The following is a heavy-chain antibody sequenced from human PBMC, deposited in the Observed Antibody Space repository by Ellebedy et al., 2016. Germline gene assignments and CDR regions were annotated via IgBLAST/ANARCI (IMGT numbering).Heavy chain of an antibody. Sequence: ASVKVSXXASGYTFTSYDINWVRQATGQGLEWMGWMNPNSGNTGYAQKFQGRVTMTRNTSISTAYMELSSLRSEDTAVYYCARGVGATTDYWFDPWGQGTLVTVSS. V-gene: IGHV1-8*01. CDR2: MNPNSGNT. D-gene: IGHD1-26*01. J-gene: IGHJ5*02. CDR3: ARGVGATTDYWFDP. CDR1: GYTFTSYD.